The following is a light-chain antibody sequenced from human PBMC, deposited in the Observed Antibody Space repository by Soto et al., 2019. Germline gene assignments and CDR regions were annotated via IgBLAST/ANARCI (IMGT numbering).Light chain of an antibody. CDR3: QQRSNWHPIT. CDR1: QSVSSSY. CDR2: GAS. J-gene: IGKJ5*01. Sequence: EIVFTQSPGTLSLSPGERRTLSCRARQSVSSSYLAWYQQKPGQAPSLIVYGASSRATGIPDRFSGSGSGTDFTLTISSLEPEDFAVYYCQQRSNWHPITFGQGTRLEI. V-gene: IGKV3D-20*02.